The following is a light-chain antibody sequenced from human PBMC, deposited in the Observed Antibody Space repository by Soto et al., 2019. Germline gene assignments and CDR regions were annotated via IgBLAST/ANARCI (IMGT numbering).Light chain of an antibody. Sequence: EIALTQSPGTLSLSPGERATLSCRASQGVGNKYLAWYQQRPGQAPSLLIYAASSRATGVPDRFSGSGSGTDFTLTISRLKPEDFAVYYCQQYTNAHGITFGQGTRLEIK. CDR2: AAS. CDR1: QGVGNKY. V-gene: IGKV3-20*01. J-gene: IGKJ5*01. CDR3: QQYTNAHGIT.